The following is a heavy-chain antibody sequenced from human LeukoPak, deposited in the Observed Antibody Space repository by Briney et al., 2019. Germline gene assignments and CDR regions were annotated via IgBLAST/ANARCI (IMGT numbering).Heavy chain of an antibody. V-gene: IGHV4-34*13. CDR2: INHSGST. CDR3: ARLLRESWFDH. Sequence: WXWXXXXXGXGLEWIGEINHSGSTNYNPSLKSRVTISVDTSKNQFSLKLSSVTAADTAVYYCARLLRESWFDHWGQGTLVTVSS. D-gene: IGHD3-3*01. J-gene: IGHJ5*02.